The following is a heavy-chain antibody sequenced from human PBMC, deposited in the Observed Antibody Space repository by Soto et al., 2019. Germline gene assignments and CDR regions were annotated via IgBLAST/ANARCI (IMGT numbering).Heavy chain of an antibody. CDR3: ARDHKYGDNWAFDY. CDR2: IYHGGKI. CDR1: GGSIDNSDW. Sequence: QVQLQESGPGLVKPSGTLSLTCAVSGGSIDNSDWWNWVRQSPGKGLEWIGEIYHGGKIIYNPSLKSRVTISMDKSKNQFSLNLFSVTAADTAVYYCARDHKYGDNWAFDYWGQGALVTVSS. D-gene: IGHD2-8*01. V-gene: IGHV4-4*02. J-gene: IGHJ4*02.